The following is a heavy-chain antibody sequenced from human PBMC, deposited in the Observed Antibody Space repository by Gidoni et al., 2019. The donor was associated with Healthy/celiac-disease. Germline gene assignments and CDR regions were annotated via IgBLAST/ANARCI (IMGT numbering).Heavy chain of an antibody. CDR1: GFPFSYYY. J-gene: IGHJ4*02. CDR2: ISSSGSTI. Sequence: QVQLVESGGGLVKPGGSLRLSCAASGFPFSYYYMSWIRQAPEKGLEGVSYISSSGSTIYYADSVKGRFTISRDNAKNSLYLQMNSLRAEDTAVYYCARDHDDYSGSYWGGYWGQGTLVTVSS. CDR3: ARDHDDYSGSYWGGY. V-gene: IGHV3-11*01. D-gene: IGHD1-26*01.